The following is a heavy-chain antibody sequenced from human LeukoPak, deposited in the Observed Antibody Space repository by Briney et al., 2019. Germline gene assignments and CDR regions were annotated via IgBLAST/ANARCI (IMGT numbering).Heavy chain of an antibody. CDR3: ARGDLRRAIDY. D-gene: IGHD1-26*01. Sequence: PGGSLRLSCAASGFTFSSYWMHWVRRAPGKGLVWAARINSDGSSTSYADSVKGRFTISRDNAKNTLYLQMNSLRAEDTAVYYCARGDLRRAIDYWGQGTLVTVSS. V-gene: IGHV3-74*01. J-gene: IGHJ4*02. CDR1: GFTFSSYW. CDR2: INSDGSST.